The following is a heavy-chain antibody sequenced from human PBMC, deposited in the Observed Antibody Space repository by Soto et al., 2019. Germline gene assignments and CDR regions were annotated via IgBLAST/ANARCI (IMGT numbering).Heavy chain of an antibody. CDR2: LKSEAAGGTT. D-gene: IGHD3-22*01. V-gene: IGHV3-15*01. Sequence: GSLRLSCAASGFAFSSAWMSWVRQAPGKGLEWVGRLKSEAAGGTTDYAAPVKGRFTISRDDSKNTLYLQMNSLKTDDTAVYYCSYDSSRGDYWGLGTLVTVSS. J-gene: IGHJ4*02. CDR3: SYDSSRGDY. CDR1: GFAFSSAW.